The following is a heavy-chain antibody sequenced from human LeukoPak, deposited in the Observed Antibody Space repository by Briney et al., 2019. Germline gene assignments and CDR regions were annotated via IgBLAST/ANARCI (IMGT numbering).Heavy chain of an antibody. CDR3: ARRSLVAATRRPFDY. CDR2: INHSGST. D-gene: IGHD2-15*01. Sequence: SETLSLTCAVYGGSFSGYYWSWIHQPPGKGLEWIGEINHSGSTNYNPSLKSRVTISVDTSKNQFSLKLSSVTAADTAVYYCARRSLVAATRRPFDYWGQGTLVTVSS. J-gene: IGHJ4*02. CDR1: GGSFSGYY. V-gene: IGHV4-34*01.